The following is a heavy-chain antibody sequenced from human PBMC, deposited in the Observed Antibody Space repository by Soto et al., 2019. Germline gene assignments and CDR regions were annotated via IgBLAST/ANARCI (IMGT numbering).Heavy chain of an antibody. D-gene: IGHD1-26*01. J-gene: IGHJ6*02. V-gene: IGHV1-24*01. CDR3: ATAEASHYYYGMDV. CDR1: GYTLTELS. CDR2: FDPEDGET. Sequence: XSVKVSCKVSGYTLTELSMHWVRQAPGKGLEWMGGFDPEDGETIYAQKFQGRVTMTEDTSTDTAYMELSSLRSEDTAVYYCATAEASHYYYGMDVWGQGTTVTVSS.